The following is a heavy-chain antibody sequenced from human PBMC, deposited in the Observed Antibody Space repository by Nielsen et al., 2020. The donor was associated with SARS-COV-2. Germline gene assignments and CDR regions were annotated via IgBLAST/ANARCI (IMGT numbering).Heavy chain of an antibody. CDR2: ISGSGGST. V-gene: IGHV3-23*01. J-gene: IGHJ4*02. Sequence: GGSLRLSCAASGFTFSSYSMNWVRQAPGKGLEWVSAISGSGGSTYYADSVKGRFTISRDNSKNTLYLQMNSLRAEDTAVYYCASIGVASVRGYWGQGTLVTVSS. D-gene: IGHD3-10*01. CDR1: GFTFSSYS. CDR3: ASIGVASVRGY.